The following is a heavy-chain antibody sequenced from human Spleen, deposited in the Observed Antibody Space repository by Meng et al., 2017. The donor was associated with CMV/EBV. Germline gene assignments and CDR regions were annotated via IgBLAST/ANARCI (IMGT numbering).Heavy chain of an antibody. Sequence: VRLVESGGGGVKPGGCLRLFCAGSGVTFSESGMHWVRQAQGKGLEWVAFIQYDEGNKFYADSVKGGFTISRETSKNNLYLQMDSLRLDDTAIYYCVKDNPVCHSWGQGTLVTVSS. CDR3: VKDNPVCHS. CDR2: IQYDEGNK. V-gene: IGHV3-30*02. J-gene: IGHJ4*02. CDR1: GVTFSESG.